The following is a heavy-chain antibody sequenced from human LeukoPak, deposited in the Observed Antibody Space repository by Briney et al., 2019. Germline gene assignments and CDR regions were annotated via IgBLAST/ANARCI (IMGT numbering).Heavy chain of an antibody. D-gene: IGHD2-15*01. CDR1: GFTFSSYS. CDR2: ISSSSSYI. J-gene: IGHJ4*02. Sequence: GGSLXLSCAASGFTFSSYSMNWVRQAPGKGLEWVSSISSSSSYIYYADSVKGRFTISRDNAKNSLYLQMNSLRAEDTAVYYCARLYCSGGSCHLDYWGQGTLVTVSS. V-gene: IGHV3-21*01. CDR3: ARLYCSGGSCHLDY.